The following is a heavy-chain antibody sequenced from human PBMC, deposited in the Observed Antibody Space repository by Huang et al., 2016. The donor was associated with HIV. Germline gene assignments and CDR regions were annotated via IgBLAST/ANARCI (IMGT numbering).Heavy chain of an antibody. V-gene: IGHV4-39*02. Sequence: QLRESGPGLVTPSETLSLTCSASGTSMTSSTFYWGWFRQPPGRGLEWIGSVYFLGNTYSNPALKSRGTISIDTANKQVSMRLTSVTAADTAVYFCAREVRSVDTDRPDGYYYRGLDVWGQGTTVMVSS. CDR1: GTSMTSSTFY. CDR3: AREVRSVDTDRPDGYYYRGLDV. CDR2: VYFLGNT. J-gene: IGHJ6*02. D-gene: IGHD2-2*03.